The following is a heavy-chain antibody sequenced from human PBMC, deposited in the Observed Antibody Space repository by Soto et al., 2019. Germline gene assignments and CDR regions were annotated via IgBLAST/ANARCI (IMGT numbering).Heavy chain of an antibody. CDR1: GYSFTNYG. D-gene: IGHD6-19*01. Sequence: QVQLVQSGGEVKKPGASVKVSCKASGYSFTNYGITWVRQAPGQGFEWMGWISAYNGDTNYAQKLQGRVTMPTDASASTAYLELRGLRSDDTALYYCARDRGVAPPVAGNTHYYYYMDVWGKEPTVTASS. CDR2: ISAYNGDT. J-gene: IGHJ6*03. CDR3: ARDRGVAPPVAGNTHYYYYMDV. V-gene: IGHV1-18*01.